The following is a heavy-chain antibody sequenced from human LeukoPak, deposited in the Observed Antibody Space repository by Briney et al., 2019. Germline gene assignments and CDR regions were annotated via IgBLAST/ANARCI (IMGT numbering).Heavy chain of an antibody. J-gene: IGHJ5*02. D-gene: IGHD1-26*01. CDR3: ARDQGSWWFDP. Sequence: PSETLSLTCTVSGGSISSFYWSWIRQPPGKGLEWIGYIYYRGNTQYNPSLKSRATISVDTSKNQFSLRLTSVTAADTAVYYCARDQGSWWFDPWGQGTLVTVSS. V-gene: IGHV4-59*01. CDR2: IYYRGNT. CDR1: GGSISSFY.